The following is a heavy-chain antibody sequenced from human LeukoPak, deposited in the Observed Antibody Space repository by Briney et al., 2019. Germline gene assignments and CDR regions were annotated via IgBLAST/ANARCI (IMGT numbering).Heavy chain of an antibody. CDR3: ARAITNYGYIFDY. J-gene: IGHJ4*02. D-gene: IGHD5-18*01. Sequence: PGGSLRLSCAASGFGFSSYWMSWVRHNPGKGLEWVANINQDGTTKYYRDFAKGRFTISRDNAKNSLYLQMNSLRAEDTAVYYCARAITNYGYIFDYWGQGTLVTVSS. V-gene: IGHV3-7*01. CDR1: GFGFSSYW. CDR2: INQDGTTK.